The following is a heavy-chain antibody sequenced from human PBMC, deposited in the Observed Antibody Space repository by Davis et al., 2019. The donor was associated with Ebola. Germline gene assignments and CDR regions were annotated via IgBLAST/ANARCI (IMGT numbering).Heavy chain of an antibody. CDR3: ARVGWEPLGNWFDP. CDR1: GGFVSSGGYS. Sequence: SQTLSLTCGVSGGFVSSGGYSWNWIRQPPGKGLEWIGSIYYSGSTYYNPSLKSRVTISVDKSKNQFSLKLSSVTAADTAVYYCARVGWEPLGNWFDPWGQGTLVTVSS. CDR2: IYYSGST. J-gene: IGHJ5*02. V-gene: IGHV4-39*07. D-gene: IGHD1-26*01.